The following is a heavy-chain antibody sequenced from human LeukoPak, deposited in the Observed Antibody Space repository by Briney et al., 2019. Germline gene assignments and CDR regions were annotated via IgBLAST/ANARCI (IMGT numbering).Heavy chain of an antibody. CDR3: ARAIPFWYYYDSSGYYPGAFDI. J-gene: IGHJ3*02. Sequence: SETLSLTCTVSGGSISSYYWSWIRQPPGKGLEWIGYIYYSGSTNYNPSLKSRVTISVDTSKNQFSLKLSSVTAADTAVYYCARAIPFWYYYDSSGYYPGAFDIWGQGTMVTVSS. CDR2: IYYSGST. CDR1: GGSISSYY. V-gene: IGHV4-59*01. D-gene: IGHD3-22*01.